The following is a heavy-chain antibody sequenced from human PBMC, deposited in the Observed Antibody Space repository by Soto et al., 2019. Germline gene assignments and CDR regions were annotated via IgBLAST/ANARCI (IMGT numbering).Heavy chain of an antibody. V-gene: IGHV1-69*06. D-gene: IGHD6-6*01. CDR2: IIPTFGTT. CDR3: ARHRTRVALLVFPPYYRYVLAF. CDR1: GSSFGSSV. J-gene: IGHJ6*02. Sequence: SAVKATCKARGSSFGSSVIRWVMQAPGQELEWMGGIIPTFGTTKYAQDVQGRVTVTADKSTSTAYMELSSLRSEDTAVYYCARHRTRVALLVFPPYYRYVLAFRGPGTTVT.